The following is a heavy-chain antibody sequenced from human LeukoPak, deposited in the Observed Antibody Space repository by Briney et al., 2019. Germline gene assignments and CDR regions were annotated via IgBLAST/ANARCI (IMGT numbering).Heavy chain of an antibody. CDR3: ARVADYGSGSHLFDY. D-gene: IGHD3-10*01. V-gene: IGHV1-18*01. CDR1: GYTFLNYD. CDR2: ISAHNYNT. Sequence: ASVKVSCKASGYTFLNYDLTCVRQAPGQGRKWMEWISAHNYNTKYAQRLQGRVTMTADTSTTTAYMAVRIVRSDDTAVYYCARVADYGSGSHLFDYWGEGTLVAVPS. J-gene: IGHJ4*02.